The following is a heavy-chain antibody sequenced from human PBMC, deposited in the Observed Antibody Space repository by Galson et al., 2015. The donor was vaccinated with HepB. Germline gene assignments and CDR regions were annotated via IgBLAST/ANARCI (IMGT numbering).Heavy chain of an antibody. D-gene: IGHD3-10*01. V-gene: IGHV3-21*01. Sequence: SLRLSCAASGITFNTYSMNWVRQAPGKGLEWVASISSSSSYIYYADSVKGRFTIPRDNAKRSLYLQMNSLRAEDTAVYFCASVEITLGRGGLRTRSYFGYWGQGTLVTVSS. CDR1: GITFNTYS. J-gene: IGHJ4*02. CDR2: ISSSSSYI. CDR3: ASVEITLGRGGLRTRSYFGY.